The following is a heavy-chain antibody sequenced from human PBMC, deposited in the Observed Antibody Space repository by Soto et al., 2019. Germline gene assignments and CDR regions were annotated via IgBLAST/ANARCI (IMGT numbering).Heavy chain of an antibody. J-gene: IGHJ6*02. CDR2: IIPIFGTP. D-gene: IGHD6-6*01. CDR3: AVEVLWQLVPSGYYYYAMDV. V-gene: IGHV1-69*06. CDR1: GDTFTKYA. Sequence: QVQVVQSGAEVKNPGSSVKVSCKASGDTFTKYAFSWVRQAPGQGLEWLGGIIPIFGTPDYAQKFQGRVAIIADKSTSTVYMELSSLRAEDTAVYYCAVEVLWQLVPSGYYYYAMDVWGQGTTVTVSS.